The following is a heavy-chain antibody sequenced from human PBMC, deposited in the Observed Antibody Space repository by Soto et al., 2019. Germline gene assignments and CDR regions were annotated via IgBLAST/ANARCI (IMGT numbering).Heavy chain of an antibody. CDR1: GFTFSSYS. CDR3: ARDFDSLNDY. D-gene: IGHD3-22*01. Sequence: GGSLRLSCAASGFTFSSYSMNWFRQAPGKGLEWLSYISPSSSTIYYADSVKGRFTISRDNAKNSLFLHVTSLGDEDTAVYYCARDFDSLNDYWGQGTLVTVYS. CDR2: ISPSSSTI. J-gene: IGHJ4*02. V-gene: IGHV3-48*02.